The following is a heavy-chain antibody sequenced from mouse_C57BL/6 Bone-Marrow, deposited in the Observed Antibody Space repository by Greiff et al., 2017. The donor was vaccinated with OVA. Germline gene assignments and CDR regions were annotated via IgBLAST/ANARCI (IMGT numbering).Heavy chain of an antibody. CDR1: GYAFSSSW. CDR3: ARWFYYDYDDAY. D-gene: IGHD2-4*01. V-gene: IGHV1-82*01. Sequence: QVQLKQSGPELVKPGASVKISCKASGYAFSSSWMNWVKQRPGKGLEWIGRIYPGDGDTNYNGKFKGKATLTADKSSSTAYMQLSSLTSEDSAVYFCARWFYYDYDDAYWGQGTLVTVSA. CDR2: IYPGDGDT. J-gene: IGHJ3*01.